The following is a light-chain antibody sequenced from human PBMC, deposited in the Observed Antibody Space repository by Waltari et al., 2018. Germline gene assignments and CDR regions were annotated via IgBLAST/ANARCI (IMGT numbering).Light chain of an antibody. CDR1: ELPRKY. Sequence: SYELTQTPSVSVSPGQTARITCSGHELPRKYAYWFQRKSGQAPRLVIYEDTKRPSGIPDRFSGSSSGTVATLTITGAQVDDEADYYCYSSDSTGLRVFGGGTTVVVL. CDR3: YSSDSTGLRV. CDR2: EDT. J-gene: IGLJ1*01. V-gene: IGLV3-10*01.